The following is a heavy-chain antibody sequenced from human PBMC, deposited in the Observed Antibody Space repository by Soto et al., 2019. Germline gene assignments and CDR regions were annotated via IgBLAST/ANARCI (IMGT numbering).Heavy chain of an antibody. J-gene: IGHJ4*02. CDR3: VRGDYYDVSGYLDY. Sequence: GGSLRLSCAASGFTFSSYWMHWVRQAPGKGLVWVSRINSDGSSTSYADSVKGRFTISRDNAKNTLYLQMNSLRAEDTAVFYCVRGDYYDVSGYLDYWGQGTVVTVSS. CDR2: INSDGSST. CDR1: GFTFSSYW. V-gene: IGHV3-74*01. D-gene: IGHD3-22*01.